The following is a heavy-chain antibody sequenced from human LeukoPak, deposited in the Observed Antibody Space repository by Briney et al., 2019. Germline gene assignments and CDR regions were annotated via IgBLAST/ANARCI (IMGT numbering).Heavy chain of an antibody. CDR3: ARDGETIFGVVIIYYYYMDV. CDR2: ISSSSSTI. D-gene: IGHD3-3*01. CDR1: GFTFSSYS. J-gene: IGHJ6*03. V-gene: IGHV3-48*04. Sequence: PGGSLRLSCAASGFTFSSYSMNWVRQAPGKGLEWVSYISSSSSTIYYADSVKGRFTISRDNAKNSLYLQMNSLRAEDTAVYYCARDGETIFGVVIIYYYYMDVWGKGTTVTVSS.